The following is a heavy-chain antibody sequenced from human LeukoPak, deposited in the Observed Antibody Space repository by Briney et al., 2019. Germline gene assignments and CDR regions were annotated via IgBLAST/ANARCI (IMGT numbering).Heavy chain of an antibody. V-gene: IGHV4-59*12. CDR3: ARRYDFWSGYPPPLDY. D-gene: IGHD3-3*01. Sequence: SETLSLTCTVSGGSISSYYWSWIRQPPGKGLEWIGYIYYSGSTNYNPSLKSRVTISVDTSKNQFSLKLSSVTAADTAVYYCARRYDFWSGYPPPLDYWGQGTLVTVSS. CDR1: GGSISSYY. J-gene: IGHJ4*02. CDR2: IYYSGST.